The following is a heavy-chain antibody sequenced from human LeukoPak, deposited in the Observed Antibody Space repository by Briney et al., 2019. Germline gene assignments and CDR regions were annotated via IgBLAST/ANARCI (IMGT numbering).Heavy chain of an antibody. V-gene: IGHV4-59*08. CDR1: GGSIGTYY. J-gene: IGHJ6*03. CDR3: ARHIGGGIEDMDV. CDR2: IYVTGN. Sequence: SETLSLTCAVSGGSIGTYYWSWVRQSPGKGLEWIGYIYVTGNRYNPYLQSRVTISVDTSRNQFFLKMSSVTAADTAVYYCARHIGGGIEDMDVWGKGTKVTVSS. D-gene: IGHD3-16*02.